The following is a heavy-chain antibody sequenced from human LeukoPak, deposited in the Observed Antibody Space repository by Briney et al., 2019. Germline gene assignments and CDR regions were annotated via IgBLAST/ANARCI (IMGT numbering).Heavy chain of an antibody. Sequence: SVKVSCKASGGTFSSYAISWVRQAPGQGLEWMGGIIPIFGTANYAQKFQGRVTITADESTSTAYMELSSLRSEDTAVYYCARPLGSGTTLSYFDYWGQGTLVTVSS. CDR2: IIPIFGTA. D-gene: IGHD1-7*01. CDR3: ARPLGSGTTLSYFDY. V-gene: IGHV1-69*01. J-gene: IGHJ4*02. CDR1: GGTFSSYA.